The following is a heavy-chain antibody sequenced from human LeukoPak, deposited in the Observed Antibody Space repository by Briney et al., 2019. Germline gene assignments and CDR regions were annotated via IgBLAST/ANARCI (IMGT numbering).Heavy chain of an antibody. CDR1: GFTFSSYS. CDR2: ISSSSRTI. Sequence: HTGGSLRLSCAASGFTFSSYSMNWVRQAPGKGLEWVSYISSSSRTIYYADSVKGRFTISRDNAKNSLSLQMNSLRAEDTAVYYCIVLAVAGTFGFDYWGQGTLVTVSS. CDR3: IVLAVAGTFGFDY. D-gene: IGHD6-19*01. J-gene: IGHJ4*02. V-gene: IGHV3-48*01.